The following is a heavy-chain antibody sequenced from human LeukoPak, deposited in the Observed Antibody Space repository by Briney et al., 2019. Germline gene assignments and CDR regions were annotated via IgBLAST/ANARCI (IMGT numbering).Heavy chain of an antibody. J-gene: IGHJ4*02. V-gene: IGHV3-33*01. CDR1: GFTFSSYG. CDR2: IWYDGSNK. CDR3: ARDGSGYSYGYFDY. D-gene: IGHD5-18*01. Sequence: GGSLRLSCAASGFTFSSYGMHWVRQAPGKGLEWVAVIWYDGSNKYYADSVKGRFTISRDNSKNTLHLQMNSLRAEDTAVYYCARDGSGYSYGYFDYWGQGTLVTVSS.